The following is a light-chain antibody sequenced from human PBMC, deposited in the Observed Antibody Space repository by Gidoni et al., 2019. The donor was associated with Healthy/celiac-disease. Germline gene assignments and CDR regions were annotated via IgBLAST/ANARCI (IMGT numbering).Light chain of an antibody. V-gene: IGKV3-15*01. CDR1: QSVSSN. Sequence: DIVMTHSPATLSVSPGESTTLSCRASQSVSSNLAWYQQKPGQAPSLLIYGASTRATGIPARFSGSGSGTEFTLTISSLQSEDFAVYYCQQYNNWPPYTFGQGTKLEIK. J-gene: IGKJ2*01. CDR3: QQYNNWPPYT. CDR2: GAS.